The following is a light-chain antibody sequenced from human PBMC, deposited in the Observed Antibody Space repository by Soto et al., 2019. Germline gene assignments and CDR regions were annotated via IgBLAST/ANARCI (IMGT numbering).Light chain of an antibody. CDR3: SSYTYTTTLVV. Sequence: QLVLTQPASVSGSPGQSITISCTGTSSDVGGYNYVSWYQQHPGKAPKLLIYDVSDRPSGVSNRFSGSKSDNTASLTISGLQAEDEADYYCSSYTYTTTLVVFGGGTKLTVL. CDR2: DVS. CDR1: SSDVGGYNY. V-gene: IGLV2-14*01. J-gene: IGLJ2*01.